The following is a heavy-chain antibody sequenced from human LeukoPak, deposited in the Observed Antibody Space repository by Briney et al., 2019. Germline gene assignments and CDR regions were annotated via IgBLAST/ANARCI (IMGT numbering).Heavy chain of an antibody. CDR1: GDSINSGGSD. J-gene: IGHJ3*01. V-gene: IGHV4-31*03. CDR2: IHYSGST. D-gene: IGHD6-19*01. Sequence: SETLSLTCTVSGDSINSGGSDWSWIRQHPGKGLEWIGYIHYSGSTYYNPSLKSRVTISVDTSKNQFSLKLSSVTAEVTAVYYCARQLGSGWSDAFDVWGQGTMVTVSS. CDR3: ARQLGSGWSDAFDV.